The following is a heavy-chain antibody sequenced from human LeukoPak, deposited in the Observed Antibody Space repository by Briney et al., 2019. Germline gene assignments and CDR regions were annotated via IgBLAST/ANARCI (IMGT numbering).Heavy chain of an antibody. D-gene: IGHD5-12*01. CDR3: AKAYDGYDGAFDY. CDR1: GFTFSSYS. V-gene: IGHV3-21*01. J-gene: IGHJ4*02. Sequence: GGSLRLSCAASGFTFSSYSMNWVRQAPGKGLEWVSSISSSSSYIYYADSVKGRFTISRDNAKNPLYLQMNSLRAEDTAVYYCAKAYDGYDGAFDYWGQGTLVTVSS. CDR2: ISSSSSYI.